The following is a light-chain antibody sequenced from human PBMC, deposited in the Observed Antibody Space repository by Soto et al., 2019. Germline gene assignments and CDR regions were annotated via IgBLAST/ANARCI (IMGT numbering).Light chain of an antibody. Sequence: ETVLTQSPGTLSLSPGERATLSCRASQSVSSSYLAWYQQKPGQAPRLLIYGASSRATGIPDRFSGSGSGTDFSFTISSLQPEDFATYYCQQYDSLPTFGGGTKVELK. CDR3: QQYDSLPT. J-gene: IGKJ4*01. V-gene: IGKV3-20*01. CDR2: GAS. CDR1: QSVSSSY.